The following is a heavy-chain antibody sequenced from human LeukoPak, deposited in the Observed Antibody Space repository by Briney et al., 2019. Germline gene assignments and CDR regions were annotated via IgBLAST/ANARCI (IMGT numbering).Heavy chain of an antibody. Sequence: PSETLSLTCTVSGGSISSYYWSWIRQPAGKGLEWIGRIYTSGSTNYNPSLKSRVTISVDKSKNQFSLKLSSVTAADTAVYYCARDSYDFRSGDNQGYFDYWGQGTLVTVSS. CDR1: GGSISSYY. CDR3: ARDSYDFRSGDNQGYFDY. V-gene: IGHV4-4*07. J-gene: IGHJ4*02. CDR2: IYTSGST. D-gene: IGHD3-3*01.